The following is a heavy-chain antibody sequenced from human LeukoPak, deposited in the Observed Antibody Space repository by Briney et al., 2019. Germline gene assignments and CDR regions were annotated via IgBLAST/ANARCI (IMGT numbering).Heavy chain of an antibody. CDR3: ATDELAYCGGDCSAFDY. D-gene: IGHD2-21*02. V-gene: IGHV3-23*01. J-gene: IGHJ4*02. CDR1: GFTFSSYE. Sequence: GGSLTLSCAASGFTFSSYEMNWVRQAPGKGLEWVSAISGSGGSTYYADSVKGRFTISRDTSKNTLYLQMNSLRAEDTAVYYCATDELAYCGGDCSAFDYWGQGTLVTVSS. CDR2: ISGSGGST.